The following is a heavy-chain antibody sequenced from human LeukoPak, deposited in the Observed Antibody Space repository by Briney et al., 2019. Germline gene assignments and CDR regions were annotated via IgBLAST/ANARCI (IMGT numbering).Heavy chain of an antibody. V-gene: IGHV1-18*01. Sequence: ASVKVSCKASGYTFTSYGISWVRQAPGQGLEWMGWISAYNGNTNYAQKLQGRVTMTTDTSTSTAYMELRSLRSDDTAVYYCAGIAAAGPMFDPWGQGTLVTVSS. D-gene: IGHD6-13*01. J-gene: IGHJ5*02. CDR1: GYTFTSYG. CDR3: AGIAAAGPMFDP. CDR2: ISAYNGNT.